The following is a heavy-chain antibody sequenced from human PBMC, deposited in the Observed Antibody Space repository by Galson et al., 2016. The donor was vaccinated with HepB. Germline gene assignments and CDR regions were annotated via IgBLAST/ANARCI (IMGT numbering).Heavy chain of an antibody. CDR3: ARMYTAAGTFLPRNWFAP. Sequence: PALVKPTQTLTLTCAFSGFSLSTRGMCVSWIRQSPGKALEWLARLDWDDDKYYSTSLKTRLTISKGTSKNQVVLTITNMDPVDTATYYCARMYTAAGTFLPRNWFAPWGQGTLVTVSS. V-gene: IGHV2-70*11. D-gene: IGHD6-13*01. CDR2: LDWDDDK. CDR1: GFSLSTRGMC. J-gene: IGHJ5*02.